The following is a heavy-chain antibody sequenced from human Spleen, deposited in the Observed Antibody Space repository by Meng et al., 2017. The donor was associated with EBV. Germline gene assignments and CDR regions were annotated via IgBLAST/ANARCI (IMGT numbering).Heavy chain of an antibody. CDR1: GGSISSSSW. V-gene: IGHV4-4*02. D-gene: IGHD3-10*01. Sequence: VPRQEAGPGLGTPSGTLYLLCAVSGGSISSSSWCSWVRQPPGKGLEWIGEIYHSGSTNYNPSLKSRVTISVDKSKNQFSLKLSSVTAADTAVYYCARVPTYGSGSPGYFDYWGQGTLVTVSS. CDR3: ARVPTYGSGSPGYFDY. J-gene: IGHJ4*02. CDR2: IYHSGST.